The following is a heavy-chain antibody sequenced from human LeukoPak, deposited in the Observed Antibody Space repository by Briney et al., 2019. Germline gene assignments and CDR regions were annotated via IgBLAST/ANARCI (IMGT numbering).Heavy chain of an antibody. CDR1: GFTFSSYG. D-gene: IGHD3-22*01. Sequence: GRSLRLSCAASGFTFSSYGMHWVRQAPGKGLEWVAVIWYDGSNKYYADSVKGRFTISRDNSKNTLYLQMNSLRAEDTALYYCATPTTYFYDSSGFDWGRGTLVTVSS. V-gene: IGHV3-33*01. CDR3: ATPTTYFYDSSGFD. CDR2: IWYDGSNK. J-gene: IGHJ4*02.